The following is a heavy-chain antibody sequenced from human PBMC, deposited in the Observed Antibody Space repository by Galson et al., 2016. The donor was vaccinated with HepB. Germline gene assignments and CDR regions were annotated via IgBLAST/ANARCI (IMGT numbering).Heavy chain of an antibody. D-gene: IGHD1-1*01. CDR3: GKSIQLAGSWGGGLDY. CDR1: GFTFSSYG. CDR2: ITYDGSHI. V-gene: IGHV3-30*18. Sequence: SLRLSCAASGFTFSSYGMHWVRQTPGKGLEWVAAITYDGSHIYYADSVKGRFTISRDNSKNTVYLQVNSLRAEDTAVYYCGKSIQLAGSWGGGLDYWGQGTLVTVSS. J-gene: IGHJ4*02.